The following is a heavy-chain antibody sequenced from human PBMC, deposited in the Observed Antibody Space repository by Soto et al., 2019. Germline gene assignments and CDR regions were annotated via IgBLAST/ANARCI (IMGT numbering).Heavy chain of an antibody. CDR2: ISGYNGNT. V-gene: IGHV1-18*01. Sequence: QVQLVQSGGEVKKPGASVKVSCKTSGYSFTTYGISWVRQAPGHGLEWMGWISGYNGNTHYAQKFQGRVSMTTDTSTNTAYMELRSLISDDTAVYYCARKGPAPYYYSGMAVWGQGTTVTVSS. J-gene: IGHJ6*02. CDR3: ARKGPAPYYYSGMAV. CDR1: GYSFTTYG.